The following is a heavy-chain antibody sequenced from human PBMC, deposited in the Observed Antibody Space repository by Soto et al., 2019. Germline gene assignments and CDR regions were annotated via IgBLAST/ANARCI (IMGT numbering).Heavy chain of an antibody. J-gene: IGHJ5*02. CDR1: GYTFTSYD. CDR3: ARGTGVDIVVVVAANWFDP. V-gene: IGHV1-8*01. Sequence: GASVKVSCKASGYTFTSYDINWVRQATGQGLEWMGWMNPNSGNTGYAQKFQGRVTMTRNTSISTAYMELSSLRSEDTAVYYCARGTGVDIVVVVAANWFDPWGQGTLVTVSS. CDR2: MNPNSGNT. D-gene: IGHD2-15*01.